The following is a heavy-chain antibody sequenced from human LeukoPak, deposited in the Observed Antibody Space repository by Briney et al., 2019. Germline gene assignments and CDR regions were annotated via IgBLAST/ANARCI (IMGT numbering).Heavy chain of an antibody. CDR3: AKECDDSYYEVDF. J-gene: IGHJ4*02. D-gene: IGHD4-11*01. CDR1: GFNFRRFA. V-gene: IGHV3-30*04. Sequence: PGGSLRLSCVASGFNFRRFAIHWVRQAPGKGLEWVSIISNNGNTHWYADSVKGRFSISRDNSLATVYLDLNNLKNEDTALYFCAKECDDSYYEVDFWGQGTRVTVSS. CDR2: ISNNGNTH.